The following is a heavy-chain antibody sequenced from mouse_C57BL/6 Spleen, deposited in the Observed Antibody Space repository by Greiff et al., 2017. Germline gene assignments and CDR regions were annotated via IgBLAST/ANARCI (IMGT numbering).Heavy chain of an antibody. D-gene: IGHD2-3*01. CDR1: GYSITSGYY. CDR2: ISYDGSN. J-gene: IGHJ3*01. CDR3: AREMDGYLFFAY. Sequence: EVQLQESGPGLVKPSQSLSLTCSVTGYSITSGYYWNWIRQFPGNKLEWMGYISYDGSNNYNPTLKNRISITRDTSKNQFFLKLNSVTTEDTATYYCAREMDGYLFFAYWGQGTMVTVSA. V-gene: IGHV3-6*01.